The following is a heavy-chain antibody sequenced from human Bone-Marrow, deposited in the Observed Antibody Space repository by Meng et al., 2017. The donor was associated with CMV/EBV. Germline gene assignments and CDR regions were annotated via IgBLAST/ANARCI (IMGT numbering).Heavy chain of an antibody. V-gene: IGHV3-33*01. CDR2: IWYDGSNK. J-gene: IGHJ4*02. CDR3: ARDRHSSSWYDY. D-gene: IGHD6-13*01. CDR1: GFTFSSYG. Sequence: CAAAGFTFSSYGMHWVRQAPGKGLEWVAVIWYDGSNKYYADSVKGRFTISRDNSKNTLYLQMNSLRAEDTAVYYCARDRHSSSWYDYWGQGTLVTVSS.